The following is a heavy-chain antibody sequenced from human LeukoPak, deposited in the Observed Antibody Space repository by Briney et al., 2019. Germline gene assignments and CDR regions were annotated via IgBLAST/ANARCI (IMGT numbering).Heavy chain of an antibody. V-gene: IGHV3-21*01. CDR1: GFTFSSYS. CDR3: AREHPTYGDYDY. Sequence: PGESLRLSCAASGFTFSSYSMNWVRQAPGKGLEWVSSISSSSSYIYYADSVKGRFTISRDNSKNTLYLQMNSLRAEDTAVYYCAREHPTYGDYDYWGQGTLVTVSS. D-gene: IGHD4-17*01. CDR2: ISSSSSYI. J-gene: IGHJ4*02.